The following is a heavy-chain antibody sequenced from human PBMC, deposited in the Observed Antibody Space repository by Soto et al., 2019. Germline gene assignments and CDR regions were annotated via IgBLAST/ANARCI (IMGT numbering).Heavy chain of an antibody. D-gene: IGHD3-10*01. CDR2: IIPIFGTA. Sequence: SVKVSCKASGGTFSSYAISWVRQAPGQGLEWMGGIIPIFGTANYAQKFQGRVTITADKSTSTAYMELSSLRSEDTAVYYCAIFTYYYGSGSYYKDKSDYWGQGTLVTVS. CDR3: AIFTYYYGSGSYYKDKSDY. CDR1: GGTFSSYA. J-gene: IGHJ4*02. V-gene: IGHV1-69*06.